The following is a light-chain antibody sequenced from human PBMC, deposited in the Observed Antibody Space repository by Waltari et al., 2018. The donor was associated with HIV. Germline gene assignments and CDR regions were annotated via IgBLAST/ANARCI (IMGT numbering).Light chain of an antibody. V-gene: IGLV6-57*02. CDR3: QSYDNSNWV. CDR2: VDD. CDR1: SGSVASQY. J-gene: IGLJ3*02. Sequence: ILTQHHSVAESPGKTVLISCTGSSGSVASQYVPWYQLRPGNAPRTVIYVDDKRPSGVPGRFSGSIDGSSNSASLIISGLKPEDEGDYYCQSYDNSNWVFGGGTKLTV.